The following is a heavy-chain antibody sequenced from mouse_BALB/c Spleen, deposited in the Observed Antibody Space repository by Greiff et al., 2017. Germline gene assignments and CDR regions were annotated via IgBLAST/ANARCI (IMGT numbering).Heavy chain of an antibody. Sequence: EVQVVESGGGLVQPGGSRKLSCAASGFTFSSFGMHWVRQAPEKGLEWVAYISSGSSTIYYADTVKGRFTISRDNPKNTLFLQMTSLRSEDTAMYYCARRNGGYYYAMDYWGQGTSVTVSS. D-gene: IGHD2-3*01. J-gene: IGHJ4*01. CDR2: ISSGSSTI. CDR3: ARRNGGYYYAMDY. V-gene: IGHV5-17*02. CDR1: GFTFSSFG.